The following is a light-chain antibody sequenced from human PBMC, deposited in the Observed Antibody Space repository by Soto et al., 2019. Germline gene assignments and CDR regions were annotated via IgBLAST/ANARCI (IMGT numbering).Light chain of an antibody. CDR1: QSISSW. J-gene: IGKJ1*01. V-gene: IGKV1-5*03. Sequence: DIQMTQSPSTLSASVGDRVTITCRASQSISSWLAWYQQKPGKAPKLLIYKASSLESGVPSRFSGSGSGTEFTLPIISLQPDDFATYYCQQYNSLWTFGQGTKVEIK. CDR3: QQYNSLWT. CDR2: KAS.